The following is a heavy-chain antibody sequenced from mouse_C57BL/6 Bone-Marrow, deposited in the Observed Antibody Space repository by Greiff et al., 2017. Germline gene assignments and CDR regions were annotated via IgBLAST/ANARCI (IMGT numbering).Heavy chain of an antibody. CDR2: IDPSDSYT. D-gene: IGHD2-3*01. CDR3: ARSPDGYYHY. Sequence: QVQLQQPGAELVKPGASVKLSCKASGYTFTSYWMQWVKQRPGQGLEWIGEIDPSDSYTNYNQKFKGKAPLTVDTSSSTAYMQLRSLTSEDSAVYYCARSPDGYYHYWGQGTTLTVSS. V-gene: IGHV1-50*01. CDR1: GYTFTSYW. J-gene: IGHJ2*01.